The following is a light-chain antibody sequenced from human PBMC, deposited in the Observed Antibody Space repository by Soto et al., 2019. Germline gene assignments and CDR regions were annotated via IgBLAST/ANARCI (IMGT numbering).Light chain of an antibody. Sequence: QPRSVSGSPGHSVTISCTGTSSDVGGYNCVSWYQQHPGKAPQLIIYDVTQRPSGVPDRFSGSKSGNTASLTISGLQAEDEADFYCTSYTSSCTVILGSGTKSPS. V-gene: IGLV2-11*01. CDR1: SSDVGGYNC. CDR3: TSYTSSCTVI. J-gene: IGLJ1*01. CDR2: DVT.